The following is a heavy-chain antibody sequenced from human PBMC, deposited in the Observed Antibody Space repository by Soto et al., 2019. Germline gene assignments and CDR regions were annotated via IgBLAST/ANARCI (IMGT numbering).Heavy chain of an antibody. CDR3: ARRYCSGGSCPIDY. CDR1: GGSISGYY. J-gene: IGHJ4*02. Sequence: SETLSLTCTVSGGSISGYYRSWIRQPPGKGLEWIGYIYYSGNTNYNPSLKSRVTISVDTSKNQFSLKLSSVTAADTAVYYCARRYCSGGSCPIDYWGQGTLVTVSS. V-gene: IGHV4-59*08. D-gene: IGHD2-15*01. CDR2: IYYSGNT.